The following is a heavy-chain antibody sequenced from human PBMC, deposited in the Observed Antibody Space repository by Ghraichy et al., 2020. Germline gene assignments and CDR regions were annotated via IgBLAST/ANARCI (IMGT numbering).Heavy chain of an antibody. CDR3: AKDGGYCRSTGCSDRSYFDT. J-gene: IGHJ4*02. CDR2: ISGSGGET. V-gene: IGHV3-23*01. Sequence: GGSLRLSCTASGFTFSTYGMSWVRQAPGKGLQWVSLISGSGGETYYADSVKGRFTISRDNSKSTLYLHMNSLRVDDTAVYYCAKDGGYCRSTGCSDRSYFDTWGQGTLVADSS. D-gene: IGHD2-2*01. CDR1: GFTFSTYG.